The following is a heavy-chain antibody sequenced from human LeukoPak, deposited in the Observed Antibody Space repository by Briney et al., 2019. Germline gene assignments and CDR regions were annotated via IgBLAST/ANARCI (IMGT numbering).Heavy chain of an antibody. Sequence: PGGSLRLSCAAAGFTVSSNYMSWVRQAPGKGLEWVSILYSGGTTYYVDSVKGRFTISRDNSKNTLYLQMISLRVEDTAVYYCVRKDPRPHYGVDVWGQGTTVTVSS. CDR3: VRKDPRPHYGVDV. J-gene: IGHJ6*02. D-gene: IGHD2-15*01. V-gene: IGHV3-66*01. CDR2: LYSGGTT. CDR1: GFTVSSNY.